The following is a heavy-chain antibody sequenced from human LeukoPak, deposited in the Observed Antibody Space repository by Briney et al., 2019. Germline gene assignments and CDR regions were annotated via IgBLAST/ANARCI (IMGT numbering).Heavy chain of an antibody. CDR1: GFTFSTFW. V-gene: IGHV3-7*03. Sequence: PGGSLRLSCAASGFTFSTFWMSWVRQAPGKGLEWVANIKQDGSEEYYVDSAKGRFTISRDNAKNSLYLQMNSLRAEDTALYYCATVRPSRTYDSSSWYTFDYWGQGTLVTVSS. CDR2: IKQDGSEE. CDR3: ATVRPSRTYDSSSWYTFDY. J-gene: IGHJ4*02. D-gene: IGHD6-13*01.